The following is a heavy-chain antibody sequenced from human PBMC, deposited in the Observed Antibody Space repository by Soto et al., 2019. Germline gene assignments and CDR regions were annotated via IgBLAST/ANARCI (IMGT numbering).Heavy chain of an antibody. D-gene: IGHD7-27*01. J-gene: IGHJ3*02. Sequence: QVQLVQSGAEVKKPGSSVKVSCKASGGTFSSYAISWVRQAPGQGLEWMGGIMTIFGTANYAQKFQGRVTITADESTSTAYMELSSLRSEDTAVYYCARERPKNHWDHDAFDIWGQGTMVTVSS. CDR1: GGTFSSYA. V-gene: IGHV1-69*01. CDR3: ARERPKNHWDHDAFDI. CDR2: IMTIFGTA.